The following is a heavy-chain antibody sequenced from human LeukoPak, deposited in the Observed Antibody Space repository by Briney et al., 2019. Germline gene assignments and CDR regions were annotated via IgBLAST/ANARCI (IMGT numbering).Heavy chain of an antibody. CDR2: ISSSSSYI. CDR1: GFTFSSYS. D-gene: IGHD5-12*01. Sequence: GSLRLSCAASGFTFSSYSMNWVRQAPGKGLEWVSSISSSSSYIYYADSVKGRFTISRDNAKNSLYLQMNSLRAEDTAVYYCASPRGYDSRDFDYWGQGTLVTVSS. CDR3: ASPRGYDSRDFDY. V-gene: IGHV3-21*01. J-gene: IGHJ4*02.